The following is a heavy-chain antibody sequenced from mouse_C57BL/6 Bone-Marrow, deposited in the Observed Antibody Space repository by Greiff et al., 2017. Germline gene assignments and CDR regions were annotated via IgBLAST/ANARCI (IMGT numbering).Heavy chain of an antibody. J-gene: IGHJ3*01. Sequence: QVQLQQPGTELVKPGASVKLSCKASGYTFTSYWMHWVQQRPGQGLEWIGNINPSNGGTNYNEKFKSKATLTVDKSSSTAYMLLSSLTSEDSAVYYCARWAIVRRIFAYWGQGTLVTVSA. CDR2: INPSNGGT. CDR3: ARWAIVRRIFAY. V-gene: IGHV1-53*01. CDR1: GYTFTSYW. D-gene: IGHD2-5*01.